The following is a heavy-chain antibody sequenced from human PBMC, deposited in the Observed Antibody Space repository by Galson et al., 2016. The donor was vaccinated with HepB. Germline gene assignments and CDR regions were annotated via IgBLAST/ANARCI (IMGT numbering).Heavy chain of an antibody. CDR3: ARGPSSAHYYFDY. CDR2: TDVDGRNT. J-gene: IGHJ4*02. V-gene: IGHV3-74*03. CDR1: GFTFVNYW. Sequence: SLRLSCAASGFTFVNYWMHWVRQAPGKGLVWVSRTDVDGRNTAYADSVEGRFTISRDNAKNILHLQMNSLRIDDTAVYYCARGPSSAHYYFDYWGQGALVSVSS. D-gene: IGHD2-15*01.